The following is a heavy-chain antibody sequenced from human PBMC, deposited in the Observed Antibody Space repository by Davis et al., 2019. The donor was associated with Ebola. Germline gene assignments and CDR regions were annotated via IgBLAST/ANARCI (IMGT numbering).Heavy chain of an antibody. CDR1: GFTFRDFY. D-gene: IGHD3-10*01. CDR2: ISGSGSTI. V-gene: IGHV3-11*01. Sequence: GESLKISCAASGFTFRDFYMSWIRQAPGKGLEWVSYISGSGSTIYYADSVKGRFTISRDNAKNSLYLQMNSLRAEDTAVYYCARGDGDGSLPDYWGQGTPVTVSS. CDR3: ARGDGDGSLPDY. J-gene: IGHJ4*02.